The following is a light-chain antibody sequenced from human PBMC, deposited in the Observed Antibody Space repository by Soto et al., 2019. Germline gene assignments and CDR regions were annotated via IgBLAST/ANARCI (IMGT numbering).Light chain of an antibody. Sequence: DIQMTQSPSTLSASVGDRVTITCRASQSISSWLAWYQQKPGKAPKLLIYDASSLESGVPSRFSGSGSGTEFTLTISSLQPDDFATYYCQQSYTTLYTFGQGTKLEIQ. V-gene: IGKV1-5*01. J-gene: IGKJ2*01. CDR3: QQSYTTLYT. CDR2: DAS. CDR1: QSISSW.